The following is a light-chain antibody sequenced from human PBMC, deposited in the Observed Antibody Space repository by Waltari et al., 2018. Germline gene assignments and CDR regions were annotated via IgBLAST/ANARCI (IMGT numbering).Light chain of an antibody. Sequence: SVLTQPPSVSAAPGQRVTISCSGGNSNIGNNYVSWYRQFPGTAPKLLSYEDSERPSGVPGRFSGSKSGTSATLDITGLQAGDEADYYCGTWDSSLSGAVFGGGTHLTVL. V-gene: IGLV1-51*02. J-gene: IGLJ7*01. CDR2: EDS. CDR1: NSNIGNNY. CDR3: GTWDSSLSGAV.